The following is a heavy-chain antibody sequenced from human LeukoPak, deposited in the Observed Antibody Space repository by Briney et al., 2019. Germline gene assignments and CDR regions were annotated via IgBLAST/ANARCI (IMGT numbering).Heavy chain of an antibody. Sequence: PSETLSLTCTVSGGSISSYYWSWIRQPPRKGLEWIGYIYYSGSTNYNPSLKSRVTISVDTSKNQFSLKLSPVTAADTAVYYCARDNYDSSGYYLDYWGQGTLVTVSS. CDR1: GGSISSYY. V-gene: IGHV4-59*01. CDR3: ARDNYDSSGYYLDY. D-gene: IGHD3-22*01. J-gene: IGHJ4*02. CDR2: IYYSGST.